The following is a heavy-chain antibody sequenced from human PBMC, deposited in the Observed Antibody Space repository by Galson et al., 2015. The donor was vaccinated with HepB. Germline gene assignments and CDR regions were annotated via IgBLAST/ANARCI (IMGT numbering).Heavy chain of an antibody. Sequence: SLRLSCAASGNTFSSHGMHWVRQAPGKGLEWVALIWYDGSKDYYLESAKGRFAVSRDNSKNILYLQMNSLRAEDTAVYYCARYYGNYRAFDYWGQGTLVTVSS. CDR1: GNTFSSHG. CDR2: IWYDGSKD. V-gene: IGHV3-33*04. CDR3: ARYYGNYRAFDY. D-gene: IGHD3-10*01. J-gene: IGHJ4*02.